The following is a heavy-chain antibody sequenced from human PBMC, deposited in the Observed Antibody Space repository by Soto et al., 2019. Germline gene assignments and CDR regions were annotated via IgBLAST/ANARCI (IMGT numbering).Heavy chain of an antibody. D-gene: IGHD2-2*01. V-gene: IGHV3-23*01. CDR3: ARDHVVPAAMGYYYYYYGMDV. CDR1: GFTFSNFA. J-gene: IGHJ6*02. Sequence: PGGSLRLSCAASGFTFSNFAMSWVRQALGKGLEWASAISGSGSNTYYADSVKGRFTISRDNSKNILYLQMNSLRAEDTAVYYCARDHVVPAAMGYYYYYYGMDVWGQGT. CDR2: ISGSGSNT.